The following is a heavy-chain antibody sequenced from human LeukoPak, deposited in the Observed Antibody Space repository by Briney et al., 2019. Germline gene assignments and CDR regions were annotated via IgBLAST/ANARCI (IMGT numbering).Heavy chain of an antibody. D-gene: IGHD3-9*01. V-gene: IGHV5-51*01. Sequence: GESLKISCKASGYSFTTYWIGWVRQMPGKGLEWMGIIYPGDSDTRYSPSFQGQVTISADKSISTAYLQWSSLKASDTAMYYCARSDILTGYPFDYWGQGTLVTVSS. CDR3: ARSDILTGYPFDY. CDR1: GYSFTTYW. CDR2: IYPGDSDT. J-gene: IGHJ4*02.